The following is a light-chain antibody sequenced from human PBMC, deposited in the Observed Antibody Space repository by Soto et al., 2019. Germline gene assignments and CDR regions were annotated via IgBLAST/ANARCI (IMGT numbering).Light chain of an antibody. Sequence: DIQLTQSPSFLSASVGDRVTITCRASQGLSSDLAWYQQKPGKAPKLLIYAASTLQSGVPSKFSGSGSGTEFTLTISRLQTEDFATYYCQQLNSYPITFGQGTRLAIK. CDR3: QQLNSYPIT. J-gene: IGKJ5*01. V-gene: IGKV1-9*01. CDR1: QGLSSD. CDR2: AAS.